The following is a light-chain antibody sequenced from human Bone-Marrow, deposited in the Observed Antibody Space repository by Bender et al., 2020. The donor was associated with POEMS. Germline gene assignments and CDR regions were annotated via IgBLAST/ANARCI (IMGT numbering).Light chain of an antibody. J-gene: IGLJ3*02. CDR2: EVT. V-gene: IGLV2-23*02. CDR1: SSDVGAYNY. Sequence: QSALTQPASVSGSPGQSITISCTGTSSDVGAYNYVCWYQQRPGKAPKLLIHEVTERPSGIPDRFFGSKSGNTASLTISGLETEDEADYYCFSYAGGGRGVFGGGTKVTVL. CDR3: FSYAGGGRGV.